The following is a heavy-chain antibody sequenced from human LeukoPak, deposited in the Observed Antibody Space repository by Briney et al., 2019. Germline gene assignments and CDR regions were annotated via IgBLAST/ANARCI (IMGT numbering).Heavy chain of an antibody. Sequence: PGGSLRLSCAASGFTFSSYAMSWVRQAPGKGLEWVSAISGSGGSTYYADSVKGRFTISRDNSKNTLYLQMNSLRAEDTAVYYCAKDEYYYGSGSYYGFDYWGQGTLVTVSS. CDR2: ISGSGGST. D-gene: IGHD3-10*01. V-gene: IGHV3-23*01. CDR3: AKDEYYYGSGSYYGFDY. J-gene: IGHJ4*02. CDR1: GFTFSSYA.